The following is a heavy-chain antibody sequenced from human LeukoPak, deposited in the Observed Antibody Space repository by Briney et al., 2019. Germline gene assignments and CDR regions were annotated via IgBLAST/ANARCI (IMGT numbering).Heavy chain of an antibody. Sequence: GGSLRLSCVTSGFTFKYYWMAWIRQDPGKGLEWVAPIKEDGTEKYYVDSVKGRFTIAKDDATNSLFLQMNSLRADDTAVYYCVRGGWELDYWGQGTPVTVSS. V-gene: IGHV3-7*01. CDR3: VRGGWELDY. CDR1: GFTFKYYW. J-gene: IGHJ4*02. D-gene: IGHD1-26*01. CDR2: IKEDGTEK.